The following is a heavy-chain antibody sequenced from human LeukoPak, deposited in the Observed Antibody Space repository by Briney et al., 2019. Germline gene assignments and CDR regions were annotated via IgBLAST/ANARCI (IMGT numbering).Heavy chain of an antibody. CDR3: ARDILVTTVYMDV. J-gene: IGHJ6*03. V-gene: IGHV3-7*01. CDR1: GFSFSSYW. CDR2: IKQDGSEK. D-gene: IGHD4-11*01. Sequence: GGSLRLSCAASGFSFSSYWMSWVRQAPGKGLEWVAKIKQDGSEKYCVDSVMGRFTISRDNAKNSLYLQMNSLRVEDTAVYYCARDILVTTVYMDVWGKGTTVTVSS.